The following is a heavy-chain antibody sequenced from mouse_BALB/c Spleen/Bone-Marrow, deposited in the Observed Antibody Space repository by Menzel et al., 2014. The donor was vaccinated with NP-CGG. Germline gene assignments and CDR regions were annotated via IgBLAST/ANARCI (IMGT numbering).Heavy chain of an antibody. CDR3: TRDAMDY. V-gene: IGHV1S127*01. CDR1: GYTFTSYW. J-gene: IGHJ4*01. CDR2: IDPSDSYT. Sequence: QVQLKDSGAELVKPGASVKMSCKASGYTFTSYWMHWVRQRPGQGLEWIGVIDPSDSYTSYIQKFKGKATLTVDTSSGTAYMQLSSLTSEDSAVYYCTRDAMDYWGQGTSVTVSS.